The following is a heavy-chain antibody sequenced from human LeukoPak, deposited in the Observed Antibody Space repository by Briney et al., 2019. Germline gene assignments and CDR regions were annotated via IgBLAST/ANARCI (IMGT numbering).Heavy chain of an antibody. D-gene: IGHD3-10*01. CDR2: ISSSSRYI. J-gene: IGHJ4*02. CDR3: ARDWGSGSLDY. CDR1: GFTFSSYS. V-gene: IGHV3-21*01. Sequence: GGSLRLSCAASGFTFSSYSMNWVRQAPGKGLEWVSSISSSSRYIYYADSVKGRFTISRDNAKNSLYLQMNSLRAGDTAVYYCARDWGSGSLDYWGQGTLVTVSS.